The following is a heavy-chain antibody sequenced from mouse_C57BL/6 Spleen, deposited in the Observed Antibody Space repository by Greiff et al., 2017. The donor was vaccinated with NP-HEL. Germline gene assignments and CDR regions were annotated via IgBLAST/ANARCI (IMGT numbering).Heavy chain of an antibody. CDR2: INPNNGGT. V-gene: IGHV1-26*01. CDR3: ARGGYYFVY. J-gene: IGHJ2*01. Sequence: EVQLQQSGPELVKPGASVKISCKASGYTFTDYYMNWVKQSHGKSLEWIGDINPNNGGTRYNQKFKGKATLTVDKSSSTAYMDLRSLTSEDSAVFYCARGGYYFVYWGQGTTLTVSS. CDR1: GYTFTDYY.